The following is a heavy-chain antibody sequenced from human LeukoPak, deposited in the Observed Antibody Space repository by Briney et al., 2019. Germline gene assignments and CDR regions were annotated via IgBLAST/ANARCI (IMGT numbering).Heavy chain of an antibody. V-gene: IGHV3-30*18. CDR3: AKGAHKADY. J-gene: IGHJ4*02. CDR2: ISYDGSNK. CDR1: RFTFSSYG. Sequence: TGGSLRLSCAASRFTFSSYGMHWVRQAPGKGLEWVAVISYDGSNKYYADSVKGRFTISRDNSKNTLYLQMNSLRAEDTAVYYCAKGAHKADYWGQGTLVTVSS.